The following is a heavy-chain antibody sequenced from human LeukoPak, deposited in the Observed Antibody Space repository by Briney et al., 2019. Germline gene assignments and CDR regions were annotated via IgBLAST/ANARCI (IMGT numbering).Heavy chain of an antibody. CDR3: ARWERGTLDAFDI. V-gene: IGHV1-69*13. Sequence: ASVKVSCKASGGTFSSYAISWVRQAPGQGLEWMGGIIPIFGTANYAQKFQGRVTITADESTSTAYMELSSLRSEDTAVYYCARWERGTLDAFDIWGQGTMVTVSS. D-gene: IGHD1-7*01. J-gene: IGHJ3*02. CDR2: IIPIFGTA. CDR1: GGTFSSYA.